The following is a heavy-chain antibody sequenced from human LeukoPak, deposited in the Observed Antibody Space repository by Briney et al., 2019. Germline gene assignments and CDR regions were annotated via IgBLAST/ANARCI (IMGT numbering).Heavy chain of an antibody. CDR3: ARGGRQLFRAFDI. D-gene: IGHD6-6*01. V-gene: IGHV4-34*01. CDR1: GGSFSGYY. Sequence: SETLSLTCAVYGGSFSGYYWSWIRQPPGKGLEWIGEINHSGSTNYNPSLKSRVTISVDTSKNQFSLKLSSVTAAYTAVYYCARGGRQLFRAFDIWGQGTMVTVSS. J-gene: IGHJ3*02. CDR2: INHSGST.